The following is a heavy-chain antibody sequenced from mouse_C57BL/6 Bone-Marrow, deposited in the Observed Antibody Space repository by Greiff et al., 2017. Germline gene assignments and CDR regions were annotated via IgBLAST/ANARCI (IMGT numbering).Heavy chain of an antibody. D-gene: IGHD4-1*01. Sequence: VQLQQSGPVLVKPGASVKMSCKASGYTFTDYYMNWVKQSHGKSLEWIGVINPYNGGTSYNQKFKGKATLTVDKSSSTAYMELNSLTSEDSAVYYCARSPLTGTGLFDYWGQGTTLTVSS. CDR3: ARSPLTGTGLFDY. J-gene: IGHJ2*01. CDR1: GYTFTDYY. V-gene: IGHV1-19*01. CDR2: INPYNGGT.